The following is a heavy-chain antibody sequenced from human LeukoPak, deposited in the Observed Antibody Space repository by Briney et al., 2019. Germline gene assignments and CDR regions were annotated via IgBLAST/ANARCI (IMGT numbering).Heavy chain of an antibody. CDR1: AFTFSNYG. Sequence: GRSLRLSCEASAFTFSNYGMHWVRQAPGKGLEWVAVISYDGSDKYYADSVKGRFTISRDNSKNTLYPQMNSLRAEDTAVYYCAKDSVVRGYHGIDYWGQGTLVTVSS. CDR3: AKDSVVRGYHGIDY. J-gene: IGHJ4*02. D-gene: IGHD3-10*02. CDR2: ISYDGSDK. V-gene: IGHV3-30*18.